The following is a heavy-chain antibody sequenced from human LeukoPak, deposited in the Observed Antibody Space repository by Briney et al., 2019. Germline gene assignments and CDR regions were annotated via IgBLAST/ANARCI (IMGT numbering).Heavy chain of an antibody. CDR1: GFTFSDHY. Sequence: KPGGSLRLSCAASGFTFSDHYMSWIRQAPGKGLEWVSYISYNGDTIKYADSVKGRFTISRDNAKNSLYLQMNSLRVEDTAVYYCAREVRASFDPWGQGTLVTVSS. J-gene: IGHJ5*02. CDR2: ISYNGDTI. CDR3: AREVRASFDP. V-gene: IGHV3-11*04.